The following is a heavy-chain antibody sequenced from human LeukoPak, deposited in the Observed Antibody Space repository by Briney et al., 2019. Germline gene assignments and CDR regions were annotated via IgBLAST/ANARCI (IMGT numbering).Heavy chain of an antibody. CDR2: IYYSGST. Sequence: KPSETLSLTCTVSGGSISSSSYYWSWIRQPPGKGLEWIGYIYYSGSTNYNPSLKSRVTISVDTSKNQFSLKLSSVTAADTAVYYCARQGSYHNWFDPWGQGTLVTVSS. D-gene: IGHD1-26*01. J-gene: IGHJ5*02. CDR1: GGSISSSSYY. V-gene: IGHV4-61*05. CDR3: ARQGSYHNWFDP.